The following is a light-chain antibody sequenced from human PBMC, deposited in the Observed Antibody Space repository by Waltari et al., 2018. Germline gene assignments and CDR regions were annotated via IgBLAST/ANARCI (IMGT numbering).Light chain of an antibody. V-gene: IGKV3-11*01. J-gene: IGKJ4*01. Sequence: EIVLTQSPATLSLSPGERATLSCRASQSVSNYLAWYQQKPGQAPRLLIYAASNGATGIPARFSGSGSGTDFTLTISSLEPEDFAVYYCQQYKNWPPLTFGGGTKVEIK. CDR2: AAS. CDR1: QSVSNY. CDR3: QQYKNWPPLT.